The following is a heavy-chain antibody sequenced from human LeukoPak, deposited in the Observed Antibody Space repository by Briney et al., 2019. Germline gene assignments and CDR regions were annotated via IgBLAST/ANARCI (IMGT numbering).Heavy chain of an antibody. Sequence: SETLSLTCSVSGGSISSLYWSWIRQPPGKVLEWIGYISNSGSTYYSPSLKSRVTISGDTSKNQFSLKLSSVTAADTAVYYCVRGPGGYFDYWGQGTLVTVSS. CDR3: VRGPGGYFDY. CDR2: ISNSGST. D-gene: IGHD3-10*01. J-gene: IGHJ4*02. V-gene: IGHV4-4*09. CDR1: GGSISSLY.